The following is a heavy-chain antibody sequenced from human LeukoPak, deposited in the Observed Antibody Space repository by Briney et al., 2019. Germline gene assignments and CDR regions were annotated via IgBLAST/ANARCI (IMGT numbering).Heavy chain of an antibody. CDR2: ISYDGRNK. Sequence: GGSLRLSCAASRFTFSSYGIHWVRQAPGKGLEWVAVISYDGRNKYYADSVKGRFTISRDNSKNTVYLQMDSLRAEDTAVYYCAKDRITMIVVVPFYGMDVWGQGTTVTVSS. J-gene: IGHJ6*02. CDR1: RFTFSSYG. CDR3: AKDRITMIVVVPFYGMDV. D-gene: IGHD3-22*01. V-gene: IGHV3-30*18.